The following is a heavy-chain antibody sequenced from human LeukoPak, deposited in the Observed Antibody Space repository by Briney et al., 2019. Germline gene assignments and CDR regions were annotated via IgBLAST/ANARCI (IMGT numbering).Heavy chain of an antibody. CDR2: IKQDRSEK. CDR3: ARTYGSGSLDY. J-gene: IGHJ4*02. Sequence: PGGSLRLSCAASGFTFTNYWMSWVRQAPGKGLELVANIKQDRSEKYYVDSVKGRFTISRDNAKNSLYLQMNSLRAEDTAVYYCARTYGSGSLDYGGQGTLVTVSS. V-gene: IGHV3-7*01. D-gene: IGHD2-15*01. CDR1: GFTFTNYW.